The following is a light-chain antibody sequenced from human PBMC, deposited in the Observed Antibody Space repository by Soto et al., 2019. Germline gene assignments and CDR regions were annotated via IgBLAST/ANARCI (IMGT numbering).Light chain of an antibody. CDR1: SSAVGSYNL. CDR3: CSYAGSSTFYV. V-gene: IGLV2-23*01. CDR2: EGS. J-gene: IGLJ1*01. Sequence: QSVLTQPTSVPGSPGQSFTISCPGTSSAVGSYNLVSWYQQHPGKAPKLMIYEGSKRPSGVSNRFSGSKSGNTASLTISGLQAEDEADYYCCSYAGSSTFYVFGTGTKVTVL.